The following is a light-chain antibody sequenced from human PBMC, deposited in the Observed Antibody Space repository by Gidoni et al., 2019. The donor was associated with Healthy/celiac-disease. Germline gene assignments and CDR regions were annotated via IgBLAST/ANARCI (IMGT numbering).Light chain of an antibody. CDR2: GAS. CDR3: QQYNNWPPLLT. CDR1: QSVSSN. J-gene: IGKJ4*01. Sequence: EIVMTQSPATLSVSPGERATLSCRASQSVSSNLAWYQQKPGQAPRLLIYGASTRATGIPARFSGRVSGTEFTLTISSLQSEDFAVYYCQQYNNWPPLLTFGGGTKVEIK. V-gene: IGKV3-15*01.